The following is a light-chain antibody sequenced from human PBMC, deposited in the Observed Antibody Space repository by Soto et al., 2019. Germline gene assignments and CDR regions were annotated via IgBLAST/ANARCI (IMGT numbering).Light chain of an antibody. J-gene: IGKJ2*01. CDR3: QQYHSSPYT. CDR2: DAV. CDR1: QSISTW. V-gene: IGKV1-5*01. Sequence: DIQMTQSPSTLSASVGDGVTLTCRASQSISTWLAWYQQKPGKAPKLLISDAVSLKGWVPSRFSGSGSGTEFTLTISSLQPDDFATYYCQQYHSSPYTFGQGTKLEIK.